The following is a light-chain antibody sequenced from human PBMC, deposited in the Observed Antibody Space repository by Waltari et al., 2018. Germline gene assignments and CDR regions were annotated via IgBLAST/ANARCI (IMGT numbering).Light chain of an antibody. J-gene: IGLJ3*02. Sequence: QTVVTQEPSLSVSPGGTVPLTCALSSGSLSTTSYATWYQQTPGQAPRTLVYKANARSSGVPDRFSGSILGNTAARTITGAQADDESDYYCALYMGSGIWVFGGGTRLTVL. V-gene: IGLV8-61*01. CDR2: KAN. CDR1: SGSLSTTSY. CDR3: ALYMGSGIWV.